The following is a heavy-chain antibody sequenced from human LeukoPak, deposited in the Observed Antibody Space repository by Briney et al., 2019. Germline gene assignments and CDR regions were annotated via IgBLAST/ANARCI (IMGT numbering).Heavy chain of an antibody. V-gene: IGHV1-46*01. Sequence: ASVKVSCTASGYTFTSYYMHWVRQAPGQGLEWMGIINPSGGSTSYAQKFQGRVTMTRNTSISTAYMELSSLRSEDTAVYYCARGPLTPPPWGRPEYYAFWSGYYGYYYYYGMDVWGQGTTVTVSS. CDR1: GYTFTSYY. CDR2: INPSGGST. J-gene: IGHJ6*02. CDR3: ARGPLTPPPWGRPEYYAFWSGYYGYYYYYGMDV. D-gene: IGHD3-3*01.